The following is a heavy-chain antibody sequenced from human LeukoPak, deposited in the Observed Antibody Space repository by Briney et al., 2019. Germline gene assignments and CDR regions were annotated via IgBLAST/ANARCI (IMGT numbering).Heavy chain of an antibody. D-gene: IGHD6-19*01. Sequence: VQPGRSLRLSCAASGFTFSSYGMHWVRQAPGKGLEWVAVIWYDGSNKYYADSVKGRFTISRDNSKSTLYLQMNSLRAEDTAVYYCARDTWRAVAGIPFDYWGQGTLVTVSS. V-gene: IGHV3-33*01. CDR3: ARDTWRAVAGIPFDY. J-gene: IGHJ4*02. CDR2: IWYDGSNK. CDR1: GFTFSSYG.